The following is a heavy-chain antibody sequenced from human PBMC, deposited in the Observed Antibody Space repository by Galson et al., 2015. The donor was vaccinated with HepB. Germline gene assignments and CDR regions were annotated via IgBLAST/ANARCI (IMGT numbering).Heavy chain of an antibody. V-gene: IGHV3-30*02. CDR3: AKPGIRGVITGARGQYGMDV. Sequence: SLRLSCAASGFTFSSYGMHWVRQAPGKGLEWVAFIRYDGSNKYYADSVKGRFTISRDNSKNTLYLQMNGLRAEDTAVYYCAKPGIRGVITGARGQYGMDVWGQGTTVTVSS. J-gene: IGHJ6*02. D-gene: IGHD3-10*01. CDR1: GFTFSSYG. CDR2: IRYDGSNK.